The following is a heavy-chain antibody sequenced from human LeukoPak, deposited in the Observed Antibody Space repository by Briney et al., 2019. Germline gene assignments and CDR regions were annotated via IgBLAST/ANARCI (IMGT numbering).Heavy chain of an antibody. V-gene: IGHV3-74*01. CDR1: VLAFSAYK. CDR3: VVGGSRGY. D-gene: IGHD2-15*01. J-gene: IGHJ4*02. CDR2: ISTDGYTT. Sequence: GGSLRLSGSASVLAFSAYKMHWVPQAPRKGLVWVSRISTDGYTTDYADFVHGRFTASRDNTKNTWSLEMNSLRAEDTAVYYCVVGGSRGYWGEGTLVTVSS.